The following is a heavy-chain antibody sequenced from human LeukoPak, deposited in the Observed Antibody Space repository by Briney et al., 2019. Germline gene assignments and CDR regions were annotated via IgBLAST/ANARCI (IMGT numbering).Heavy chain of an antibody. CDR1: GGSISSYY. V-gene: IGHV4-59*12. Sequence: PSETLSLTCTVSGGSISSYYWSWIRQPPGKGLEWIGYIYYSGSTNYNPSLKSRVTISVDTSKNQFSLRLNSVTAADTAIYYCARDSSWSYYYGMDVWGQGTTVTVSS. CDR2: IYYSGST. CDR3: ARDSSWSYYYGMDV. J-gene: IGHJ6*02. D-gene: IGHD3-10*01.